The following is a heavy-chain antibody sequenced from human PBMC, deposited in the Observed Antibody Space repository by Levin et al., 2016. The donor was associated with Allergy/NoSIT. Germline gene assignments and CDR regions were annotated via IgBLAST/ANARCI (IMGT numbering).Heavy chain of an antibody. CDR2: IWHDGSQK. CDR3: ARDNYFGSGNNFNYGLDV. CDR1: GFDFSTYG. D-gene: IGHD3-10*01. J-gene: IGHJ6*02. V-gene: IGHV3-33*01. Sequence: GESLKISCAASGFDFSTYGVHWVRQAPGKGLEWVALIWHDGSQKHYADSVKGRFTISRDNSKNTLSLQMNSLRAEDTALYYCARDNYFGSGNNFNYGLDVWGQGTTVTVSS.